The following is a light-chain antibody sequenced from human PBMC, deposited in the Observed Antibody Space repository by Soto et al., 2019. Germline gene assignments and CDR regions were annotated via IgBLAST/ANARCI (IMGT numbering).Light chain of an antibody. V-gene: IGKV3-20*01. Sequence: IVLTQSPDTLSLSPGERATLSCRASQSVSSNNLVWYQQKVGQAPRLLIYGASSRATGIPDRFSGSGSGTDFTLSIRRLETEDFAVYYCQQYGNSLWTSGQGTKVEIK. CDR2: GAS. J-gene: IGKJ1*01. CDR1: QSVSSNN. CDR3: QQYGNSLWT.